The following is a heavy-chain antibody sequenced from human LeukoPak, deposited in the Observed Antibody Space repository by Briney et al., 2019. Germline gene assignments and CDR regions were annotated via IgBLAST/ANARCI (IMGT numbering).Heavy chain of an antibody. CDR2: IIPIFGTA. CDR3: ARAPALRPYYYYMDV. Sequence: ASVKVSCKAPGGIFSSYSTSWVRQAPGQGLEWMGGIIPIFGTANYAQKFQGRVTITTDESTSTAYMELSSLRSEDTAVYYCARAPALRPYYYYMDVWGKGTTVTVSS. CDR1: GGIFSSYS. J-gene: IGHJ6*03. V-gene: IGHV1-69*05.